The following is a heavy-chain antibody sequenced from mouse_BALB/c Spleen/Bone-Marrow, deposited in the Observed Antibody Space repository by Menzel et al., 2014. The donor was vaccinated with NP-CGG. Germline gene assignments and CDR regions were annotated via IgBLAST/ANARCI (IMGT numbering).Heavy chain of an antibody. V-gene: IGHV5-6*01. Sequence: EVQVVESGGDLVKPGGSLKLSCAASGFTFSSYGMSWVRQTPDKRLEWVATISSGGSYTYYPDSVKGRFTISRDNAKNTLYLQMSSLKSEDTAMYYCARHDYDEENFDYWGQGATLTVSP. CDR3: ARHDYDEENFDY. CDR2: ISSGGSYT. CDR1: GFTFSSYG. J-gene: IGHJ2*01. D-gene: IGHD2-4*01.